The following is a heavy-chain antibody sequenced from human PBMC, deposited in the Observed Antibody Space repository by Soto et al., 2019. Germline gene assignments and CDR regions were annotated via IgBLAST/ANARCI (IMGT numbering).Heavy chain of an antibody. CDR3: AREVETGGNPLSY. CDR2: ISSGSNDI. V-gene: IGHV3-48*02. D-gene: IGHD2-15*01. Sequence: EVQLVESGGDVVQPGGSLRLSCAASGFTFSDYAMNWVRQAPGKGLDWISYISSGSNDIYYADSLKGRFTISRDNAKNSLYLEMNSLRDEDTAVYYCAREVETGGNPLSYWGQGTLVTVSS. CDR1: GFTFSDYA. J-gene: IGHJ4*02.